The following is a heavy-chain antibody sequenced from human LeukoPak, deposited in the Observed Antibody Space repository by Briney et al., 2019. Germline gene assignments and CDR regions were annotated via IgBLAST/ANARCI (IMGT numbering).Heavy chain of an antibody. V-gene: IGHV3-48*03. CDR1: GFTLGLYE. J-gene: IGHJ6*03. D-gene: IGHD1-26*01. CDR2: ITSSGSDT. CDR3: VTGTVRSFYYYYTDV. Sequence: TGGSLRLSCAGSGFTLGLYEMNWVCQAPGRGLEWVSFITSSGSDTYYADSVRGRFATSRDNAKDSLYLQMNSLRVEDTAVYYCVTGTVRSFYYYYTDVWGKGTTVIVSS.